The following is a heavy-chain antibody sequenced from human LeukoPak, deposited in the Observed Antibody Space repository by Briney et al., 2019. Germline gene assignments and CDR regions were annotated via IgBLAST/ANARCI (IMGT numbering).Heavy chain of an antibody. CDR3: ARGQTKDGDPRRMDV. J-gene: IGHJ6*02. D-gene: IGHD4-17*01. Sequence: SETLSLTCTVSGGSISSYYWSWIRQPPGKGLEWIGYIYYGGSTNYNPSLKSRVTISVDTSKNQFSLKLSSVTAADTAVYYCARGQTKDGDPRRMDVWGQGTTVTVSS. CDR2: IYYGGST. V-gene: IGHV4-59*01. CDR1: GGSISSYY.